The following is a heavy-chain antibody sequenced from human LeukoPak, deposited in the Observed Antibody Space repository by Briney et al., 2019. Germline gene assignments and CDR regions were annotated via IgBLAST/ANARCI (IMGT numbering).Heavy chain of an antibody. J-gene: IGHJ5*02. D-gene: IGHD5-24*01. V-gene: IGHV1-46*01. CDR3: ARDNSVRDEAWWFNP. CDR2: ISPSGGST. CDR1: GYTFTRNY. Sequence: HRASVKVSCKAFGYTFTRNYMHWVRQAPGQGPEWMGVISPSGGSTTYAQKFQGRVTLTRDMSTSTDYLELSSLRSEDTAVYYCARDNSVRDEAWWFNPWGQGTLVTVSS.